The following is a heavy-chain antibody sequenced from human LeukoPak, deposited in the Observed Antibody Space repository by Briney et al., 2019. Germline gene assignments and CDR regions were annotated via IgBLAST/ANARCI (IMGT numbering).Heavy chain of an antibody. CDR1: GYSISSGYY. V-gene: IGHV4-38-2*02. CDR2: IYTSGST. CDR3: ARAKVVVAATPYLDY. Sequence: SETLSLTCTVSGYSISSGYYWGWIRQPPGKGLEWIGYIYTSGSTYYNPSLKSRVTISVDTSKNQFSLKLSSVTAADTAVYYCARAKVVVAATPYLDYWGQGTLVTVSS. D-gene: IGHD2-15*01. J-gene: IGHJ4*02.